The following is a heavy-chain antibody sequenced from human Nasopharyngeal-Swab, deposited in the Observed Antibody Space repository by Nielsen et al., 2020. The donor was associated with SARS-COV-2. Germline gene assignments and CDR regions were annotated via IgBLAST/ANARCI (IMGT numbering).Heavy chain of an antibody. Sequence: GGSLRLSCAASGFIFSGSAMHRVRQASGKGLEWAGRIGDKDHNYATTYGAAVKGRFTISRDDSKNTAFLQMDSLKTEDTALYYCTTDYYFDYWGQGTLVTVSS. V-gene: IGHV3-73*01. J-gene: IGHJ4*02. CDR1: GFIFSGSA. CDR3: TTDYYFDY. CDR2: IGDKDHNYAT.